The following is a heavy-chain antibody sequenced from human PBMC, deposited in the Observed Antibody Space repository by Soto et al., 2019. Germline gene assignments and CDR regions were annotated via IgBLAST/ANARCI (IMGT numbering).Heavy chain of an antibody. CDR1: GFNFSSYT. CDR2: ISSGNRYI. CDR3: ARDRCCGGSCYRTSAFDL. J-gene: IGHJ3*01. D-gene: IGHD2-15*01. V-gene: IGHV3-21*01. Sequence: EVQLVESGGGLVKPGGSLRPSCAASGFNFSSYTMNWVRQAPGKGLEWVSSISSGNRYIYYADSVKGRLIISRDDATNSLYLQMTSLRAEDTAVYYCARDRCCGGSCYRTSAFDLWGQGTMVTVST.